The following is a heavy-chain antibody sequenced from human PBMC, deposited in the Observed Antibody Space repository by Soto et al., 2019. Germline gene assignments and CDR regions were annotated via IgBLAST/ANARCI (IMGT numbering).Heavy chain of an antibody. CDR1: GGSISSSY. D-gene: IGHD3-10*01. CDR3: ARGAITMVRGVIIPLDY. J-gene: IGHJ4*02. CDR2: IYYSGST. Sequence: PSETLSLTCTVSGGSISSSYWSWIRQPPGKGLEWIGYIYYSGSTNYNPSLKSRVTISVDTSKNQFSLKLSSVTAADTAVYYCARGAITMVRGVIIPLDYWGQGTLVTVSS. V-gene: IGHV4-59*01.